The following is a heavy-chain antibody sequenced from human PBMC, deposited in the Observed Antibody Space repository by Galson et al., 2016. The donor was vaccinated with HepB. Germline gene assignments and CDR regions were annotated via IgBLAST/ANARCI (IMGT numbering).Heavy chain of an antibody. J-gene: IGHJ3*02. V-gene: IGHV1-69*13. CDR2: IIPIFDTA. CDR3: ARDQGSGWFDSSDI. CDR1: GGTFSNYG. D-gene: IGHD6-19*01. Sequence: SVKVSCKASGGTFSNYGISWVRQAPGQGLEWMGGIIPIFDTANYEQRFQDRLTITADESTYTVYMELSSLRSEDTAVYYCARDQGSGWFDSSDIWGQGTMVTVSA.